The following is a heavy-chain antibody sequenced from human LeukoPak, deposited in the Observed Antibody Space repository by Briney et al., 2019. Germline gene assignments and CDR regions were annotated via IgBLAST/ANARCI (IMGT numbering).Heavy chain of an antibody. D-gene: IGHD3-10*01. V-gene: IGHV3-21*01. CDR3: ARDQGTLFGELLSEDY. CDR2: ISSSSSYI. Sequence: GGSLRLSCAASGFTFSSYSMNGVSQAPGKGLEWVSSISSSSSYIYYADSVKGRFTISRDNAKNSLYLQMNSLRAEDTAVYYCARDQGTLFGELLSEDYWSEGSLVTVSS. J-gene: IGHJ4*02. CDR1: GFTFSSYS.